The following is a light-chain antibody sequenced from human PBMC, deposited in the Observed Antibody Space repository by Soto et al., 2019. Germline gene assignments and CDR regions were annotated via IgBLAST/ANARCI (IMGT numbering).Light chain of an antibody. V-gene: IGLV2-11*01. CDR2: DVT. CDR1: SNDVGAYNY. J-gene: IGLJ1*01. Sequence: QSALTQPRSVSGSPGQSVTISCTGTSNDVGAYNYVSWYQHHPGKAPKLIIYDVTQRPSGIPDRFSGSKSGNTASLTISGLRADDEADYHCCSYADKYVYVFGSGTKVTVL. CDR3: CSYADKYVYV.